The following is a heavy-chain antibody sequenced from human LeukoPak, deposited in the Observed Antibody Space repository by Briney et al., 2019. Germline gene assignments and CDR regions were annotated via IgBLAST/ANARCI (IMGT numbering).Heavy chain of an antibody. D-gene: IGHD3-3*01. CDR2: FDPEDGET. CDR3: ARGGLPYYDFWSGWAYYYYGMDV. V-gene: IGHV1-24*01. J-gene: IGHJ6*02. CDR1: GYTLTELS. Sequence: ASVKVSCKVSGYTLTELSMHWVRQAPGKGLEWMGGFDPEDGETIYAQKFQGRVTMTRNTSISTAYMELSSLRSEDTAVYYCARGGLPYYDFWSGWAYYYYGMDVWGQGTTVTVSS.